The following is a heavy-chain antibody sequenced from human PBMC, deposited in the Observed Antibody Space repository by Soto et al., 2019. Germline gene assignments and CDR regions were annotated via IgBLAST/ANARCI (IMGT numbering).Heavy chain of an antibody. CDR2: IEGSGTIT. CDR1: GFMFSTTD. V-gene: IGHV3-23*01. J-gene: IGHJ5*02. CDR3: VKNPCWFNP. Sequence: GGSLRLSCAASGFMFSTTDMSWVRQAPGKGLEWVTTIEGSGTITYYADSVRGRFTISRDNSKNTVYLQMDSLTADDTAVYYCVKNPCWFNPWGQGTPVTVSS.